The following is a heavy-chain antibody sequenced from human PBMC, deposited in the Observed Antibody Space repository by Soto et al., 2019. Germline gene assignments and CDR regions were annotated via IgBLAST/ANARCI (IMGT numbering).Heavy chain of an antibody. CDR2: IFPGDSDT. Sequence: GESLKISCKGSGYRFANYWIAWVRQMPGKGLEYMGIIFPGDSDTRYSPSFQGQVTFSADKSITTAYLQWSSLQASDTAMYYCARRGDSSSWYADAFDIWGQGTPVTVS. CDR1: GYRFANYW. CDR3: ARRGDSSSWYADAFDI. V-gene: IGHV5-51*01. D-gene: IGHD6-13*01. J-gene: IGHJ3*02.